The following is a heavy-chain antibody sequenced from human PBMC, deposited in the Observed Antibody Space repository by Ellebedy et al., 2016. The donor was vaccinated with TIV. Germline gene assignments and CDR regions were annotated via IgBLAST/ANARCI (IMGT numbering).Heavy chain of an antibody. Sequence: SETLSLXCAVYGGSFSGYYWSWIRQPPGKGLEWIGEINHSGSTNYNPSLKSRVTISVDTSKNQFSLKLSSVTAADTAVYYCARGYDYVWGSYHYFDYWGQGTLVTVSS. CDR2: INHSGST. CDR1: GGSFSGYY. V-gene: IGHV4-34*01. D-gene: IGHD3-16*02. CDR3: ARGYDYVWGSYHYFDY. J-gene: IGHJ4*02.